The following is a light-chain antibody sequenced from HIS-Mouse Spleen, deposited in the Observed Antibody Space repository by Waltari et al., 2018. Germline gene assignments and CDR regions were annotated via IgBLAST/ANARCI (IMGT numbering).Light chain of an antibody. CDR2: EGS. CDR3: CSYAGSSTFEV. CDR1: SSDVGRYNL. Sequence: QSALTQPASVSGSPGQSITISCTGTSSDVGRYNLVSWYQQHPGKAPKLMIYEGSKRPSGVSNRFSGSKSGNTASLTISGLQAEDEAYYYCCSYAGSSTFEVFGGGTKLTVL. V-gene: IGLV2-23*03. J-gene: IGLJ2*01.